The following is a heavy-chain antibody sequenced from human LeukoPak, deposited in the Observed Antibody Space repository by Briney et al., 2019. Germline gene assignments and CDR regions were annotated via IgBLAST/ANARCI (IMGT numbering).Heavy chain of an antibody. Sequence: GGSLRLSCAASGFTFSRYSMNSVRQAPGKGLEWVSYISSSGTTIYYADSVKGRFTISRDNAKNSLYLQMNSLRAEDTAVYDCARVRNEDYYYYYMDVWGKGTTVTVSS. CDR2: ISSSGTTI. D-gene: IGHD1-1*01. J-gene: IGHJ6*03. V-gene: IGHV3-48*01. CDR3: ARVRNEDYYYYYMDV. CDR1: GFTFSRYS.